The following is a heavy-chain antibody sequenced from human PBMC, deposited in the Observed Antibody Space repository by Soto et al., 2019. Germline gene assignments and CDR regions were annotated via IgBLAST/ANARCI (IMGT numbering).Heavy chain of an antibody. Sequence: QITLKESGPTLVKPTQTLTLTCTFSGFSLSISGEGVSWIRQPPGKALEWLALIYWRDEKHYSPPLKNRLTITKDTSKDQVVLTVTNMDPVDTATYYCARLVYRAGGRIFDSWGQGSPVTVSS. D-gene: IGHD3-16*01. CDR1: GFSLSISGEG. CDR3: ARLVYRAGGRIFDS. CDR2: IYWRDEK. V-gene: IGHV2-5*01. J-gene: IGHJ4*02.